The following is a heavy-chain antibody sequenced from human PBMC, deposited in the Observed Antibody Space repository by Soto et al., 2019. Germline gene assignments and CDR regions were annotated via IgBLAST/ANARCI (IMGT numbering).Heavy chain of an antibody. CDR2: INRSGST. CDR1: GGSFSGYY. Sequence: PSETLSLTCAVYGGSFSGYYWSWIRQPPGKGLEWIGEINRSGSTNYNPSLKSRVTISVDTSKNQFSLKLSSVTAADTAVYYCARGLGVRGVIDYGMDVWGQGTTVTVSS. CDR3: ARGLGVRGVIDYGMDV. V-gene: IGHV4-34*01. J-gene: IGHJ6*02. D-gene: IGHD3-10*01.